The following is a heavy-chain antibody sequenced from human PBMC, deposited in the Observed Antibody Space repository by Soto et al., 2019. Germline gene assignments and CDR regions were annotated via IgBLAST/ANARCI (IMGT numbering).Heavy chain of an antibody. J-gene: IGHJ4*02. CDR2: ISYDGSNK. CDR3: ARFLVVRSFDY. V-gene: IGHV3-30-3*01. CDR1: GFTFSSYA. Sequence: QVQLVESGGGVVQPGRSLRLSCAASGFTFSSYAMHWVRQAPGKGLEWVAVISYDGSNKYYADSVKGRFTISRDNSKNTLYLQMNSLRAEDTAVYYCARFLVVRSFDYWGQGTLVTVSS. D-gene: IGHD2-2*01.